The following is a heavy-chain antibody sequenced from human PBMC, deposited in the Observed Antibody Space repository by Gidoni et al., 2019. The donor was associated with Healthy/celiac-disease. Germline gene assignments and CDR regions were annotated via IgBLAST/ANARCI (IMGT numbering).Heavy chain of an antibody. J-gene: IGHJ6*04. CDR2: ISGSGGST. Sequence: EVQLLASGGGLVQPGGSLRLACAASGFNFSSYAMSWVRQAPGKGLEWVSAISGSGGSTYYADSVKGRFTISRDNSKNTLYLQMNSLRAEDTAVYYCASLGITMIVVVITAREMDVWGKGTTVTVSS. V-gene: IGHV3-23*01. CDR3: ASLGITMIVVVITAREMDV. D-gene: IGHD3-22*01. CDR1: GFNFSSYA.